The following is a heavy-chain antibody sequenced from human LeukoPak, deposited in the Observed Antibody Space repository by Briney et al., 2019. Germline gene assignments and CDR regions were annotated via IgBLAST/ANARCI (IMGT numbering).Heavy chain of an antibody. D-gene: IGHD3-3*01. CDR2: INPNSGGT. J-gene: IGHJ4*02. Sequence: GASVKASCKASGYTFTGYYMHWVRQAPGQGLEWMGWINPNSGGTNYAQKFQGRVTMTRDTSISTAYMELSRLRSDDTAVYYCAREHNFWSNYYRDTYYFGYWGQGTLVTVSS. CDR3: AREHNFWSNYYRDTYYFGY. V-gene: IGHV1-2*02. CDR1: GYTFTGYY.